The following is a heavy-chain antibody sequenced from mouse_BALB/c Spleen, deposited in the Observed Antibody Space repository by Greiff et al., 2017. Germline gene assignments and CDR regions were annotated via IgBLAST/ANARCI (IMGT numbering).Heavy chain of an antibody. CDR1: GYTFTSYW. D-gene: IGHD2-4*01. Sequence: QVQLQQSGAELAKPGASVKMSCKASGYTFTSYWMHWVKQRPGQCLEWIGYINPSTGYTEYNQKFKDKATLTADKSSSTAYMQLSSLTSEDSAVYYCARSTMITAWFAYWGQGTLVTVSA. J-gene: IGHJ3*01. CDR3: ARSTMITAWFAY. V-gene: IGHV1-7*01. CDR2: INPSTGYT.